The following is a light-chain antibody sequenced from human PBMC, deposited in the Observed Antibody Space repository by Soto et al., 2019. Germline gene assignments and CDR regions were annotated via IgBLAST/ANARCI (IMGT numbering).Light chain of an antibody. CDR1: QGVRSY. CDR3: QQYNSYSPST. J-gene: IGKJ1*01. Sequence: GDRVTITCRASQGVRSYLAWFQQRPGKAPKLLIFGASTLQNGVPARLSGGGFGQEFTLTITSLQPEDFATYYCQQYNSYSPSTFGQGTNVDIQ. CDR2: GAS. V-gene: IGKV1-9*01.